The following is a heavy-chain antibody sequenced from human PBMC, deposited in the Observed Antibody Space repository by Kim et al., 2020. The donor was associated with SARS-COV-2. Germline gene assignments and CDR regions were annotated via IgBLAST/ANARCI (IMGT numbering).Heavy chain of an antibody. V-gene: IGHV3-53*04. J-gene: IGHJ6*03. Sequence: GGSLRLSCAASGFTVSSNYMSWVRQAPGKGLEWVSVIYSGGSTYYADSVKGRFTISRHNSKNTLYLQMNSLRAEDTAVYYCARESSIMVANSFGYYMDVWGKGTTVTVSS. CDR1: GFTVSSNY. D-gene: IGHD5-12*01. CDR2: IYSGGST. CDR3: ARESSIMVANSFGYYMDV.